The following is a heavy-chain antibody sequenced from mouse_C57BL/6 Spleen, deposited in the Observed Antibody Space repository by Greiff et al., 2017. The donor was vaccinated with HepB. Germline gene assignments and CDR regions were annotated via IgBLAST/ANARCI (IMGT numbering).Heavy chain of an antibody. V-gene: IGHV14-4*01. Sequence: VQLQQSGAELVRPGASVKLSCTASGFNIKDDYMHWVKQRPEQGLEWIGWIDPENGDTEYASKFQGKATITADTSSNTAYLQLSSLTSEDTAVYYCTTSHVHYYGSSYGYWGQGTTLTVSS. J-gene: IGHJ2*01. CDR3: TTSHVHYYGSSYGY. CDR2: IDPENGDT. CDR1: GFNIKDDY. D-gene: IGHD1-1*01.